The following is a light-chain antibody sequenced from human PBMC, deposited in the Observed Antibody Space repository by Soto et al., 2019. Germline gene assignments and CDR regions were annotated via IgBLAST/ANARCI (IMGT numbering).Light chain of an antibody. V-gene: IGLV8-61*01. CDR1: SGSVSTGHF. Sequence: QPVVTQEPSFSVSPGGTVTLTCGLSSGSVSTGHFPSWYQQTPGQAPRTLIYGTNSRSSGVPDRFSGSILGTKAALTITGAQADDESDYYCVLYMGGGTYVFGAGTKLTVL. CDR2: GTN. J-gene: IGLJ1*01. CDR3: VLYMGGGTYV.